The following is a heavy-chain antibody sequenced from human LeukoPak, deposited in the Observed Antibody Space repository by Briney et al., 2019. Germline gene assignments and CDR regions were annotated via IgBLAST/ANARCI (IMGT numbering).Heavy chain of an antibody. CDR3: ARAWTTSGDAFDI. CDR1: GGSISSGSYY. Sequence: KTSQTLSLTCTVSGGSISSGSYYWSWIRQPAGKGLEWIGRIYTSESTNYNPSLKSRVTISVDTSKNQFSLKLSSVTAADTAVYYCARAWTTSGDAFDIWGQGTMVTVSS. J-gene: IGHJ3*02. D-gene: IGHD4-17*01. V-gene: IGHV4-61*02. CDR2: IYTSEST.